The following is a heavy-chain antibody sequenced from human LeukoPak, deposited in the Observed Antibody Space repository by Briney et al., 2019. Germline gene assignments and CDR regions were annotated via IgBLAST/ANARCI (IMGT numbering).Heavy chain of an antibody. J-gene: IGHJ4*02. CDR2: ITPKSGGT. D-gene: IGHD1-1*01. CDR1: GYTFSDFY. V-gene: IGHV1-2*02. Sequence: ASVKVSCKASGYTFSDFYIHWVRQASGQGLEYVGWITPKSGGTYSPQRFQGRVTMTRDASISTAYMELSSLRSDDTAVYFCARVRSAEERAWAYWGQGTLVTVSS. CDR3: ARVRSAEERAWAY.